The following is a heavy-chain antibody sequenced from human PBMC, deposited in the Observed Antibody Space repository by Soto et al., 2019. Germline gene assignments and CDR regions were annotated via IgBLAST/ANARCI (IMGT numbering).Heavy chain of an antibody. V-gene: IGHV5-51*01. J-gene: IGHJ6*02. CDR3: ARTSAAGKYYYGMDV. D-gene: IGHD6-13*01. CDR2: IYPGDSDT. CDR1: GYSFTSYW. Sequence: GESLKISCKGSGYSFTSYWIGWVRQMPGKGLEWMGIIYPGDSDTRYSPSFQGQVTIPADKSISTAYLQWSSLKASDTAMYYCARTSAAGKYYYGMDVWGQGTKVTVSS.